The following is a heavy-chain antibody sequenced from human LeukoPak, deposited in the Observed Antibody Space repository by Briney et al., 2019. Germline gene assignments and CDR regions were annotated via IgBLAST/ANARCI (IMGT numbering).Heavy chain of an antibody. V-gene: IGHV4-61*02. CDR1: GGSISSGSYY. CDR2: IYTSGST. D-gene: IGHD6-13*01. J-gene: IGHJ3*02. Sequence: PSETLSLTCTVSGGSISSGSYYWSWIRQPAGKGLEWIGRIYTSGSTNYNPSLKSRVTISVDTSKNQFSLKLSSVTAADTAVYYCARDPKPGIAASDAFDIWGQGTMVTVSS. CDR3: ARDPKPGIAASDAFDI.